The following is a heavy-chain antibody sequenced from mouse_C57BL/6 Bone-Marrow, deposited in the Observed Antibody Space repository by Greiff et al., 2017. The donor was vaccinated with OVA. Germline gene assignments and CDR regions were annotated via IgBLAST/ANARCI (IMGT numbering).Heavy chain of an antibody. V-gene: IGHV1-69*01. J-gene: IGHJ4*01. D-gene: IGHD2-4*01. Sequence: VKLQQPGAELVMPGASVKLSCKASGYTFTSYWMHWVKQRPGQGLEWIGEIDPSDSYTNYNQKFKGKSTLTVDKSSSTAYMQLSSLTSEDSAVYYCARYDYIYYYAMDYWGQGTSVTVSS. CDR1: GYTFTSYW. CDR3: ARYDYIYYYAMDY. CDR2: IDPSDSYT.